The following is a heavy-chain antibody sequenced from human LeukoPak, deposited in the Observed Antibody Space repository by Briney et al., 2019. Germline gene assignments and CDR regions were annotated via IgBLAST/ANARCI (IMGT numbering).Heavy chain of an antibody. CDR3: ARVGTTAAFDI. Sequence: SETLSLTCTVSGGSISSYYWSWVRQPPGKGLEWIGYIYYSGSTNYNPSLKSRVTISVDTSKNQLSLKLSSVTAADTAVYYCARVGTTAAFDIWGQGTMVTVSS. CDR2: IYYSGST. V-gene: IGHV4-59*01. J-gene: IGHJ3*02. D-gene: IGHD1-7*01. CDR1: GGSISSYY.